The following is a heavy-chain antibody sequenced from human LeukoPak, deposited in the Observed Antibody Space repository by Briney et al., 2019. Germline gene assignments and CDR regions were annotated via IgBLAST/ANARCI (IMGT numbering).Heavy chain of an antibody. V-gene: IGHV3-48*02. CDR3: ARDQSDYYGSGSYSEGSY. CDR2: ISSSSGTI. J-gene: IGHJ4*02. CDR1: GFTFSSYS. Sequence: GGSLRLSCAASGFTFSSYSMKWVRQAPGQGLEWVSYISSSSGTIYYADSVKGRFTISRDNAKNSLYLQMISLRDEDTAVYYCARDQSDYYGSGSYSEGSYWGQGTLVTVSS. D-gene: IGHD3-10*01.